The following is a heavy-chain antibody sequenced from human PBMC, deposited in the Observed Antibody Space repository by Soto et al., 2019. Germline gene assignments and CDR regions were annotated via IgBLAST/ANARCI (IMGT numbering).Heavy chain of an antibody. CDR2: INAGSGNT. D-gene: IGHD3-3*02. CDR1: GYTFSAYT. Sequence: SAVKVSFKATGYTFSAYTRNWVRQAPAQRLEWMGWINAGSGNTKYSQNFQGRVSFTRDTSASTVYMELTGLTSEDTAVYYCARDTETLGPRANDALDIWGQGTMVTVSS. CDR3: ARDTETLGPRANDALDI. J-gene: IGHJ3*02. V-gene: IGHV1-3*01.